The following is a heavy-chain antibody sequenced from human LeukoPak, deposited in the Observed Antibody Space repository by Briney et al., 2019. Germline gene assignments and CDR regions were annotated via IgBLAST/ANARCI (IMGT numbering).Heavy chain of an antibody. J-gene: IGHJ4*02. Sequence: ASVKVSCKASGYTFTGYYMHWVRQAPGQGLEWMGWINPNSGGTNYAQKFQGRVTMTRDTSISTAYKELSRLRSDDTAVYYCASSTQPNYDSSGYYVDYWGQGTLVTVSS. V-gene: IGHV1-2*02. CDR2: INPNSGGT. CDR1: GYTFTGYY. D-gene: IGHD3-22*01. CDR3: ASSTQPNYDSSGYYVDY.